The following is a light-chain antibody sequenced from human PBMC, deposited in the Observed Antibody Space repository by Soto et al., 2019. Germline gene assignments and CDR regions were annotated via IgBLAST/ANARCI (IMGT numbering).Light chain of an antibody. V-gene: IGKV3-20*01. CDR2: AAS. J-gene: IGKJ3*01. Sequence: VLTQFSGPLSLSPGERAPLSWKASQGCSRRHLAWDQQKPGQAPSLLIYAASNGAPGTPDRFSGSGSGTDFTLTISSLEPDDFAVYYCQQYGTSLFTFGPGSKVEIK. CDR1: QGCSRRH. CDR3: QQYGTSLFT.